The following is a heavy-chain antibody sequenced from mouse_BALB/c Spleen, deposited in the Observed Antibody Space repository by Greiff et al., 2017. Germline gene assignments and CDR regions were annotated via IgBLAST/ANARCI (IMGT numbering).Heavy chain of an antibody. CDR1: GFNIKDTY. V-gene: IGHV14-3*02. J-gene: IGHJ3*01. Sequence: VQLKQSGAELVKPGASVKLSCTASGFNIKDTYMHWVKQRPEQGLEWIGRIDPANGNTKYDPKFQGKATITADTSSNTAYLQLSSLTSEDTAVYYCASYYGSSPFAYWGQGTLVTVSA. CDR2: IDPANGNT. D-gene: IGHD1-1*01. CDR3: ASYYGSSPFAY.